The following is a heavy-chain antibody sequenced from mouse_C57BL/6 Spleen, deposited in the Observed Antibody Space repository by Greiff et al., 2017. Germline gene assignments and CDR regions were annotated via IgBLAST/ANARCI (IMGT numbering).Heavy chain of an antibody. D-gene: IGHD2-3*01. CDR3: ARDRDGYYGYWYFDV. V-gene: IGHV5-4*01. Sequence: DVMLVESGGGLVKPGGSLKLSCAASGFTFSSYAMSWVRQTPEKRLEWVATISDGGSYTYYPDNVKGRFTISRDNAKNNLYLQMSHLKSEDTAMYYCARDRDGYYGYWYFDVWGTGTTVTVSS. CDR2: ISDGGSYT. CDR1: GFTFSSYA. J-gene: IGHJ1*03.